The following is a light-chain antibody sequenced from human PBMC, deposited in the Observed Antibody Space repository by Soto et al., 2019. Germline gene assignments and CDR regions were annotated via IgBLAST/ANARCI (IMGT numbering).Light chain of an antibody. J-gene: IGKJ4*01. V-gene: IGKV3-11*01. Sequence: VLTQSPATLSLSPGERATLSCRASQSVSSYLAWYQQKPGQAPRLLIYDASNWATGIPARFSGSGSGTDVSLPISSLEPEDFAVYYFQQRSNWARTFGGGTKVEIK. CDR1: QSVSSY. CDR2: DAS. CDR3: QQRSNWART.